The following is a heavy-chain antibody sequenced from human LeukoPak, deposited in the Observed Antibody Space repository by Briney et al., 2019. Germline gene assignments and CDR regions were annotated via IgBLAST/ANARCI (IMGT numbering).Heavy chain of an antibody. D-gene: IGHD4-23*01. J-gene: IGHJ6*02. CDR2: IYTSGST. Sequence: SETLSLTCTVSGGSISSYYWSWIRQPAGKGLEWIGRIYTSGSTNYNPSLKSRVTMSVDTSKSQFSLKLSSVTAADTAVYYCARGRGNSAGYYYGMDVWGQGTTVTVSS. V-gene: IGHV4-4*07. CDR1: GGSISSYY. CDR3: ARGRGNSAGYYYGMDV.